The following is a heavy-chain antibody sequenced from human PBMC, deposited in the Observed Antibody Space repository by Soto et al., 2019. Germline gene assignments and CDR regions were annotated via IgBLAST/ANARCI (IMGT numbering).Heavy chain of an antibody. V-gene: IGHV1-8*01. J-gene: IGHJ5*01. CDR1: GYTFTSYD. CDR3: TGGPPNWGFDS. CDR2: MSPKTANT. Sequence: QVQLVQSGAEVKKPGASVKVSSKASGYTFTSYDINWMRQTAGQGLEWMGWMSPKTANTGYAQKFQGRVTMTRSTSISTAYMELSSLTSEDTAVYYCTGGPPNWGFDSWGQGTPVTVSS. D-gene: IGHD7-27*01.